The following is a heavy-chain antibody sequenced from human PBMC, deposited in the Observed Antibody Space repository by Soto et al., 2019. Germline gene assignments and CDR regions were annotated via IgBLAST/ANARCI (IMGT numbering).Heavy chain of an antibody. CDR3: ARGSGVIGAAADY. CDR1: GGTFSSYT. CDR2: IIPILGIA. V-gene: IGHV1-69*02. D-gene: IGHD6-13*01. Sequence: QVQLVQSGAEVKKPGSSVKVSCKASGGTFSSYTISWVRQAPGQGLEWMGRIIPILGIANYAQKFQGRVTITADKSTSTAYMERSSLRSEDTAVYYCARGSGVIGAAADYWGQGTLVTFSS. J-gene: IGHJ4*02.